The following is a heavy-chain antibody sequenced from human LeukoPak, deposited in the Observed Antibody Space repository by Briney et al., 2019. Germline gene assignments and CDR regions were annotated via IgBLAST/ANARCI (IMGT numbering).Heavy chain of an antibody. Sequence: PSETLSLTCIVSGGSIRSYYWSWIRQPPGKGLEWIAHIHDSGSTSYNPSLKSRLTMSVDTSKNQFSLRLSSVTAADTAVYYCARHLNGGSYPLDHWGQGTLVTVSS. CDR1: GGSIRSYY. D-gene: IGHD1-26*01. V-gene: IGHV4-59*08. J-gene: IGHJ4*02. CDR2: IHDSGST. CDR3: ARHLNGGSYPLDH.